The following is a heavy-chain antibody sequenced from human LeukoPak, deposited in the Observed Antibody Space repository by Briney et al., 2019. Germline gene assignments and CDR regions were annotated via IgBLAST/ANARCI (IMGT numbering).Heavy chain of an antibody. CDR2: INPNSGGT. J-gene: IGHJ4*02. CDR1: GYTFTGHY. D-gene: IGHD5-18*01. CDR3: ARSYSYGYSLYY. V-gene: IGHV1-2*02. Sequence: ASVKVSCKASGYTFTGHYMHWVRQAPGQGLEWMGWINPNSGGTNYAQKFQGRVTMTRDTSISTAYMELSRLRSDDTAVYYCARSYSYGYSLYYWGQGTLVTVSS.